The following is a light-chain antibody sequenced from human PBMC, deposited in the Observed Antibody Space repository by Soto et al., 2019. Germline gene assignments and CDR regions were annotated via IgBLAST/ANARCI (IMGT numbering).Light chain of an antibody. V-gene: IGKV3-15*01. CDR1: QSVSNN. J-gene: IGKJ4*01. CDR2: GAS. CDR3: QQYNNWPGT. Sequence: EIVMTQSPATLSVSPGERATLSCRASQSVSNNLAWYQQKPGQAPRLLIYGASTRATGLPARFSGSGSGTAFSLTISSLQSEDFAVYYCQQYNNWPGTFGGGTVVEIK.